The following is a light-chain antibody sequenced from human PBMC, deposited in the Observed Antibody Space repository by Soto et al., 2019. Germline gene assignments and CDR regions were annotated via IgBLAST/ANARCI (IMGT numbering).Light chain of an antibody. CDR2: DVS. J-gene: IGLJ1*01. V-gene: IGLV2-14*01. Sequence: QSVLTQPASVSGCPGHSITISCTVTSSDVGGYNYVSWYQQHPGRAPKLMIYDVSNRPSGVSNRFSGSKSGNTASLTISGLQAEDEADYYCSSYTSSSTLNYVFGTGTKVTVL. CDR3: SSYTSSSTLNYV. CDR1: SSDVGGYNY.